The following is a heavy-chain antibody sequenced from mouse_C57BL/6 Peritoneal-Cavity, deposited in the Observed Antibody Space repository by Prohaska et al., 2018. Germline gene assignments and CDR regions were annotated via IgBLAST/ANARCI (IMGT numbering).Heavy chain of an antibody. J-gene: IGHJ3*01. D-gene: IGHD1-2*01. Sequence: EVKLLQSGGGLVQPGGSLKLSCAASGIDFSRYWMSWVRRAPGKGLEWIGEXIQDSSTIXYAPSVKDKFIISRDNAKNTLYLQMSKVRSEDTALYYCARQGTTAPWFAYWGQGTLVTVSA. V-gene: IGHV4-1*01. CDR3: ARQGTTAPWFAY. CDR2: XIQDSSTI. CDR1: GIDFSRYW.